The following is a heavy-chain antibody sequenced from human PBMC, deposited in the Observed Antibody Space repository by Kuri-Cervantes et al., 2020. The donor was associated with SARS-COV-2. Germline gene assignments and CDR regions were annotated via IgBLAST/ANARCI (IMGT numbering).Heavy chain of an antibody. J-gene: IGHJ4*02. D-gene: IGHD4-11*01. Sequence: GESLKLSCAASGFTFRSSSMNWVRQAPGKGLEWVSYISSSSSTIYYADSVKGRFTIPRDNAKNSLYLEMNSLRAEYTAVYYCARAEDYRIDYWGQGTLVTVSS. CDR1: GFTFRSSS. CDR3: ARAEDYRIDY. CDR2: ISSSSSTI. V-gene: IGHV3-48*01.